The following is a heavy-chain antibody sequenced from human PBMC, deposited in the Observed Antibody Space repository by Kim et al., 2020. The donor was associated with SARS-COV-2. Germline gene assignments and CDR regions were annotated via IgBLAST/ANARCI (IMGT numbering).Heavy chain of an antibody. V-gene: IGHV3-21*01. CDR3: ARDSVGVGYAFDI. CDR1: GFTFSSYS. Sequence: GGSLRLSCAASGFTFSSYSMNWVRQAPGKGLEWVSSISSSSSYIYYADSVKGRFTISRDNAKNSLYLQMNSLRAEDTAVYYCARDSVGVGYAFDIWGQGTMVTVSS. CDR2: ISSSSSYI. D-gene: IGHD2-21*01. J-gene: IGHJ3*02.